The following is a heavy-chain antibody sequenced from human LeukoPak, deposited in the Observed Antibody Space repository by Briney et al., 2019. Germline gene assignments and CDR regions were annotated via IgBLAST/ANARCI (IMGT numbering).Heavy chain of an antibody. V-gene: IGHV1-2*02. CDR1: GYTFTGYY. CDR2: INPNSGGT. Sequence: ASVKVSCKASGYTFTGYYMHWVRQAPGQGLEWMGWINPNSGGTNYAQKLQGRVTMTRDTSISTAYMELSRLRSDDTAVYYCARVLATQTYYYYMDVWGKGTTVTVSS. CDR3: ARVLATQTYYYYMDV. J-gene: IGHJ6*03. D-gene: IGHD5-12*01.